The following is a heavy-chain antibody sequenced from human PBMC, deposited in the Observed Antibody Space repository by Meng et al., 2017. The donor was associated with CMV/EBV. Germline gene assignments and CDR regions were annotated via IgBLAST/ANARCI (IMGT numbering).Heavy chain of an antibody. V-gene: IGHV3-33*01. CDR2: IWYDGSNK. Sequence: SCASFGFPFSSNGQHGVRQAPGKGLELVAVIWYDGSNKYYADSVKGRFTISRDNSKNTLYLQMNSLRAEDTAVYYCARGYYDSSGYDYWGQGTLVTVSS. J-gene: IGHJ4*02. CDR3: ARGYYDSSGYDY. D-gene: IGHD3-22*01. CDR1: GFPFSSNG.